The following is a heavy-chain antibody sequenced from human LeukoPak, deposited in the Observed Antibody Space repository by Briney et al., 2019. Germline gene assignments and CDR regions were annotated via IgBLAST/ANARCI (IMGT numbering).Heavy chain of an antibody. V-gene: IGHV1-24*01. CDR3: ATVVFDSSGYSIDAFDI. Sequence: GASVKVSCKVSGYTLTELSMHWVRQAPGKGLEWMEGFDPEDGETIYAQKFQGRVTMTEDTSTDTAYIELSSLGSEDTAVYYCATVVFDSSGYSIDAFDIWGQGTMVTVSS. CDR1: GYTLTELS. CDR2: FDPEDGET. D-gene: IGHD3-22*01. J-gene: IGHJ3*02.